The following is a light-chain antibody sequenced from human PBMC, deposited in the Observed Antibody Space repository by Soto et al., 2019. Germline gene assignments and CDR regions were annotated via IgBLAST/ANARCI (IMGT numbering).Light chain of an antibody. V-gene: IGKV3-11*01. CDR3: QQRSNWPSIT. J-gene: IGKJ5*01. CDR1: RSVSSY. CDR2: DAS. Sequence: EIVFTQSPGTLSLSPGERATLSCRASRSVSSYLAWYQQKPGQAPRLLIYDASNRATGIPARFSGSGSGTDFALTISSLEPEDSAVYYCQQRSNWPSITFGQGTRL.